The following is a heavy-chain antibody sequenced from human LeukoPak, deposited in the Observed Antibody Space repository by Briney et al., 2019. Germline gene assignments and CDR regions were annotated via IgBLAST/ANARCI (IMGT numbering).Heavy chain of an antibody. Sequence: PGGSLRLSCAASGLTVSNYYMSWVRQVPGRGLEWVSVIYTAGSTYYADSVKGRFTISRDNRKNTLYLQMNSQRAEDTAVYYCARANYYDSSANSYYYYAMDVWGQGTTVSVSS. J-gene: IGHJ6*02. V-gene: IGHV3-66*01. CDR2: IYTAGST. CDR1: GLTVSNYY. D-gene: IGHD3-22*01. CDR3: ARANYYDSSANSYYYYAMDV.